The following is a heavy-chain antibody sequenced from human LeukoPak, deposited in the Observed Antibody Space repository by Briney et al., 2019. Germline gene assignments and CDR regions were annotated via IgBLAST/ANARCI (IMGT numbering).Heavy chain of an antibody. V-gene: IGHV3-23*01. Sequence: PGGSLRLSCAASGFTFSSYGMSWVRQAPGKGLEWVSAISGSGGSTYYADSVKGRFTISRDNSKNTLYLQMNSLRAEDTAVYYCAKAHPGYYDSSGYYYGDYFDYWGQGTLVTVSS. D-gene: IGHD3-22*01. J-gene: IGHJ4*02. CDR2: ISGSGGST. CDR3: AKAHPGYYDSSGYYYGDYFDY. CDR1: GFTFSSYG.